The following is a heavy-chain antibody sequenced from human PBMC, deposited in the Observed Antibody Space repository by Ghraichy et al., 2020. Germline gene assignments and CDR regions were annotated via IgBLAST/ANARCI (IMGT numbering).Heavy chain of an antibody. CDR1: GYTFTSYG. CDR2: ISAYNGNT. D-gene: IGHD6-19*01. J-gene: IGHJ4*02. CDR3: ARDTGSGIAVAGIPLDY. Sequence: ASVKVSCKASGYTFTSYGISWVRQAPGQGLEWMGWISAYNGNTNYAQKLQGRVTMTTDTSTSTAYMELRSLRSDDTAVYYCARDTGSGIAVAGIPLDYWGQGTLVTVSS. V-gene: IGHV1-18*01.